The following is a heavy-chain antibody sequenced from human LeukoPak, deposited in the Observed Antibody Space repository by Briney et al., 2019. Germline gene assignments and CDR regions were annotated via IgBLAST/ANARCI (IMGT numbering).Heavy chain of an antibody. CDR2: ISAYNGNT. V-gene: IGHV1-18*01. D-gene: IGHD2-15*01. J-gene: IGHJ4*02. CDR3: AREYCSGGSCSFDY. CDR1: GGTFSSYT. Sequence: ASVKVSCKASGGTFSSYTISWVRQAPGQGLEWMGWISAYNGNTDYAQKLQGRVTMTTDTSTSTAYMELRSLRSDDTAVYYCAREYCSGGSCSFDYWGQGTLVTVSS.